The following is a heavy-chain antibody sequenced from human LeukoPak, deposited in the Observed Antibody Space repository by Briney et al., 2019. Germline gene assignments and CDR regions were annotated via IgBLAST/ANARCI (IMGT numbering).Heavy chain of an antibody. CDR2: IYTSGST. D-gene: IGHD3-10*01. CDR3: ARQGGSGSYLEIDY. V-gene: IGHV4-4*09. CDR1: GGSISSYY. Sequence: SETLSLTCTVSGGSISSYYWSWIRQPPGKGLEWIGYIYTSGSTNYNPSLKSRVTISVDTSKNQFSLKLSSVTAADTAVYYCARQGGSGSYLEIDYWGQGTLVTVSS. J-gene: IGHJ4*02.